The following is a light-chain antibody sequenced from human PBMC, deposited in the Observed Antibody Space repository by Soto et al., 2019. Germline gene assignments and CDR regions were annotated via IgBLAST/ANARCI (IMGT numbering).Light chain of an antibody. Sequence: EIVFAQAPGTLFFPPGERGPPSFQDSESVSNNYLAWYQQRPGQAPRLLIYGASIRATDIPGRFGGHGSGTDFILSINRLEPEDSAVYYCQQYGGSPWTFGQGTKVDI. J-gene: IGKJ1*01. CDR2: GAS. V-gene: IGKV3-20*01. CDR1: ESVSNNY. CDR3: QQYGGSPWT.